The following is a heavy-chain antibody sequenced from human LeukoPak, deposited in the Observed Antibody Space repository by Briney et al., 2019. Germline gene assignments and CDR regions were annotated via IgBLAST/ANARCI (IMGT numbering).Heavy chain of an antibody. J-gene: IGHJ4*02. CDR3: ARRRASGFGELFDY. Sequence: SETLSLTCTVSGGSIPSYYWTWIRQPPGKGLEWIGYIYNSGSTNYNPSLKSRVTISIDTSKNQFSLKLSSVTAADTAVYYCARRRASGFGELFDYWGQGTLVTVSS. D-gene: IGHD3-10*01. CDR2: IYNSGST. V-gene: IGHV4-59*08. CDR1: GGSIPSYY.